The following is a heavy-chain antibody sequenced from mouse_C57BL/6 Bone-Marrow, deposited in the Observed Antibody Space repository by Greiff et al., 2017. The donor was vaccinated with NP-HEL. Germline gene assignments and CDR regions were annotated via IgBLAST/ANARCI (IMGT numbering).Heavy chain of an antibody. CDR2: ISSGSSTI. CDR1: GFTFSDYG. CDR3: ARWWDGAWFAY. J-gene: IGHJ3*01. V-gene: IGHV5-17*01. Sequence: EVKLVESGGGLVKPGGSLKLSCAASGFTFSDYGMHWVRQAPEKGLEWVAYISSGSSTIYYADTVKGRFTISRDNAKNTLFLQMTSLRSEDTAMYYCARWWDGAWFAYWGQGTLVTVSA. D-gene: IGHD1-1*02.